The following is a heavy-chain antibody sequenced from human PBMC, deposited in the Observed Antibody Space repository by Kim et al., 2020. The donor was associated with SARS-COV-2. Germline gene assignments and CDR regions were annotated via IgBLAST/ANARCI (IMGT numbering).Heavy chain of an antibody. V-gene: IGHV3-21*04. J-gene: IGHJ4*02. CDR2: ISSSSSYI. D-gene: IGHD3-16*01. Sequence: GGSLRLSCAASGFTFSSYSMNWVRQAPGKGLEWISSISSSSSYIYYADSVKGRFTISRDNAKNSLYLQMNSLRAEDTAVYYCARDPGGPRWDYWGQGTLVAVSS. CDR1: GFTFSSYS. CDR3: ARDPGGPRWDY.